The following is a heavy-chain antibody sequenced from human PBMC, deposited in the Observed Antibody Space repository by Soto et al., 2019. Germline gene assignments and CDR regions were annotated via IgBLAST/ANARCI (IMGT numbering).Heavy chain of an antibody. V-gene: IGHV1-2*02. D-gene: IGHD2-2*01. Sequence: ASVKVSCKASGCTFTGYYMHWVRQAPGQGLEWMGWINPNSGGTNYAQKFQGRVTMTRDTSISTAYMELSRLRSDDTAVYYCARALIVVVPAAIGYWGQGTLVTVSS. CDR1: GCTFTGYY. CDR3: ARALIVVVPAAIGY. J-gene: IGHJ4*02. CDR2: INPNSGGT.